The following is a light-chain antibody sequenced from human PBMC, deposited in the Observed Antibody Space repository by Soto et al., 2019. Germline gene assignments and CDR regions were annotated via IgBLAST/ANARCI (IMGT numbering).Light chain of an antibody. J-gene: IGKJ4*01. V-gene: IGKV3-11*01. CDR2: DAS. Sequence: EIVLTQSPATLSLSPGERATLSCRASQSVSSYLAWYQQKPGQAPSLLIYDASNRATGIPARFSGSGSGTDFTLKISSLEPEDFAVYYCQQRSNWPPLTFGGGTKVEIK. CDR1: QSVSSY. CDR3: QQRSNWPPLT.